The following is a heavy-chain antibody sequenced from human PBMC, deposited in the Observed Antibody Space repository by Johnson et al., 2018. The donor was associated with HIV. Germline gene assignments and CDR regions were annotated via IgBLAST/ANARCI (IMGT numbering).Heavy chain of an antibody. V-gene: IGHV3-30*03. J-gene: IGHJ3*02. CDR3: ARDPFTPAGSDAFDI. D-gene: IGHD2-15*01. Sequence: QVQLVESGGGAVQPGRSLRLSYAASGFTFSCYDMHWVRQAPGKGLEWVAVISYDGSNKYYADSVKGRFTISRDNSKNTLYLQMNSLRAEDTAVYYCARDPFTPAGSDAFDIWGQGTMVTVSS. CDR1: GFTFSCYD. CDR2: ISYDGSNK.